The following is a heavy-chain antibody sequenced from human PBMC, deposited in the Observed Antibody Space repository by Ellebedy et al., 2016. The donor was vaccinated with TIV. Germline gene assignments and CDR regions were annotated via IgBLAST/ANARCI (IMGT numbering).Heavy chain of an antibody. Sequence: GSLRLXXTVSGGYIGSFYWSWIRQPPGKGLEWIGYIYGSGTTYYAPSLKSRLTISIDTSANQFSLHLNSVSAADSAMYFCARDRYPASYYGSGHQPPRYFENWGQGTLVTVSS. J-gene: IGHJ4*02. CDR1: GGYIGSFY. CDR3: ARDRYPASYYGSGHQPPRYFEN. V-gene: IGHV4-4*08. D-gene: IGHD3-10*01. CDR2: IYGSGTT.